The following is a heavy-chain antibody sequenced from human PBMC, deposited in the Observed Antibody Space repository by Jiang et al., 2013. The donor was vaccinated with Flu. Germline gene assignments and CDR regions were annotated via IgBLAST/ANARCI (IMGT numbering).Heavy chain of an antibody. CDR2: IYYSGST. V-gene: IGHV4-39*01. CDR1: GGSISSSSYY. Sequence: GSGLVKPSETLSLTCTVSGGSISSSSYYWGWIRQPPGKGLEWIGSIYYSGSTYYNPSLKSRVTISVDTSKNQFSLKLSSVTAADTAVYYCARHEIVGATTYFQHWGQGTLVTVSS. CDR3: ARHEIVGATTYFQH. D-gene: IGHD1-26*01. J-gene: IGHJ1*01.